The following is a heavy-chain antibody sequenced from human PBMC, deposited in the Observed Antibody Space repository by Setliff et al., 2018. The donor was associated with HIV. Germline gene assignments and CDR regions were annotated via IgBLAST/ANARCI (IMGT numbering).Heavy chain of an antibody. V-gene: IGHV1-69*05. CDR1: GGSLNNYA. Sequence: SVKVSCKASGGSLNNYAISWVRQAPGQGLEWMGGIIPIFGTTTYAHKFQDRVTLTTDESTTTFYMELSSLRSEDTALYFCARDLNDRWLQQYWFFDLWGRGTQVTVSS. D-gene: IGHD5-12*01. CDR3: ARDLNDRWLQQYWFFDL. J-gene: IGHJ2*01. CDR2: IIPIFGTT.